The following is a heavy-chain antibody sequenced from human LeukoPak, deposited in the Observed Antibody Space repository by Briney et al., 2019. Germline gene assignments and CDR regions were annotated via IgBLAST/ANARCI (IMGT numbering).Heavy chain of an antibody. J-gene: IGHJ4*02. Sequence: GGSLRLSCAASGFTFSSYSMNWVRQAPGKGLEWVAVIWYDGSNKYYADSVKGRFTISRDNSKNTLYLQMNSLRAEDTAVYYCARDSLWVGDPPNYYFDYWGQGTLVTVSS. CDR1: GFTFSSYS. CDR3: ARDSLWVGDPPNYYFDY. D-gene: IGHD2-21*02. V-gene: IGHV3-33*08. CDR2: IWYDGSNK.